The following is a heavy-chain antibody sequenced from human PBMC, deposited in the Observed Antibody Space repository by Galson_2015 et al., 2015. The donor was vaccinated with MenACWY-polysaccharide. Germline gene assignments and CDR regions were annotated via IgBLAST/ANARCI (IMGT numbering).Heavy chain of an antibody. CDR3: TTKASNWNVDGREQYFDH. J-gene: IGHJ4*02. Sequence: SLRLSCAASGFTFNDAWMSWVHQAPGKGLEWVGRIKTKTNGGTTEYAAPVKGRFTISRDDSENTVYLQMNSLRAEDTAVYYCTTKASNWNVDGREQYFDHWGQGTLVTVSS. V-gene: IGHV3-15*01. CDR2: IKTKTNGGTT. CDR1: GFTFNDAW. D-gene: IGHD1-1*01.